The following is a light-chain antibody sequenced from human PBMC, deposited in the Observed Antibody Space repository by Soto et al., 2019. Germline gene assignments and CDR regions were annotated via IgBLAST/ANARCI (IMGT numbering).Light chain of an antibody. V-gene: IGKV3-20*01. CDR1: QSVGNNF. CDR2: DAS. CDR3: QQHGSSPIT. J-gene: IGKJ1*01. Sequence: SVLTHFPGTLSLAPGERATLSCRASQSVGNNFLAWYQQKPGQAPTLLIYDASSRASGLPDRFSGSGSETDFTLTVSRLEPEDFAVYYCQQHGSSPITFGQGTKVDIK.